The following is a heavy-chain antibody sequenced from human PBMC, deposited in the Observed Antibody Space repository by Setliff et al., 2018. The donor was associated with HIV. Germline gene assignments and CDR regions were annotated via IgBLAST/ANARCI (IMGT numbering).Heavy chain of an antibody. Sequence: SETLSLTCTVSGGSFSDYYWGWIRQSPGKGLEWIGEINHSESTNYNPSLKSRVTISADTSKNQFSLKLNSVTAADTAVYYCASSPIAAPTYYFDYWGQGTLVTVSS. D-gene: IGHD6-6*01. J-gene: IGHJ4*02. CDR3: ASSPIAAPTYYFDY. CDR1: GGSFSDYY. CDR2: INHSEST. V-gene: IGHV4-34*01.